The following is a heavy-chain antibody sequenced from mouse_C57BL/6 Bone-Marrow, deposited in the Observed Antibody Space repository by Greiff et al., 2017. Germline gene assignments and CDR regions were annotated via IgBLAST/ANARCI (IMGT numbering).Heavy chain of an antibody. CDR3: TSDGLDY. Sequence: VQLQQSGAELVRPGASVKLSCTASGFNIKDDYMHWVKQRPEQGLEWIRWIDPENGDTEYASKFQGKATITADTSSNTAYLQLSSLTSEDTAVYYCTSDGLDYWGQGTTLTVSS. CDR1: GFNIKDDY. J-gene: IGHJ2*01. D-gene: IGHD2-3*01. CDR2: IDPENGDT. V-gene: IGHV14-4*01.